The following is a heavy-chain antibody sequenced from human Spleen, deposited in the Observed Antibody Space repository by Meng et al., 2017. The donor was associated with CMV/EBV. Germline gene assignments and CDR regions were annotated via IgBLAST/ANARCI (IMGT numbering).Heavy chain of an antibody. CDR3: SRGIRHPDY. CDR1: GFSFSNYD. J-gene: IGHJ4*02. V-gene: IGHV3-23*01. Sequence: GESLKISCAAFGFSFSNYDMHWVRQAPGKGLEWVSGIRASADSTFYKDSVKGRFTISRDNSKNTLCLQMNSLRAEDTAVYYCSRGIRHPDYWGQGTLVTVSS. D-gene: IGHD1-1*01. CDR2: IRASADST.